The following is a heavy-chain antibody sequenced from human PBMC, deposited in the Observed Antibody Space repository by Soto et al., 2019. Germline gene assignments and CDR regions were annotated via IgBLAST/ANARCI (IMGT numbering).Heavy chain of an antibody. CDR2: ISWDGGST. CDR3: AKDSRTVTTYYYGMDV. D-gene: IGHD4-17*01. CDR1: GFTFDDYT. V-gene: IGHV3-43*01. Sequence: VQLVESGGVVVQPGGSLRLSCAASGFTFDDYTMHWVRQAPGKGLEWVSLISWDGGSTYYADSVKGRFTISRDNSKNSLYLQMNSLRTEDTALYYCAKDSRTVTTYYYGMDVWGQGTTVTVSS. J-gene: IGHJ6*02.